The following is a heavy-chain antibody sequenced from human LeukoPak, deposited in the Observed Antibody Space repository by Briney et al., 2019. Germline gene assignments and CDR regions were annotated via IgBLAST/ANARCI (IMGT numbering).Heavy chain of an antibody. J-gene: IGHJ4*02. V-gene: IGHV3-53*01. CDR2: IYSGGNT. CDR1: GFTVSSNS. Sequence: GGSLRLSCTVSGFTVSSNSWSWVRRAPGKGLEWVSFIYSGGNTHYSDSVKGRLTISRDNSKNTLYLQMNSLRAEDTAIYYCARRAGEYSHPYDYWGQGTLVTVSS. D-gene: IGHD2-15*01. CDR3: ARRAGEYSHPYDY.